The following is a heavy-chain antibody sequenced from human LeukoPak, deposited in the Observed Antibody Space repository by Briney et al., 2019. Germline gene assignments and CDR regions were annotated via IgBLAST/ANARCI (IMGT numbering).Heavy chain of an antibody. CDR1: GGSFSGYY. J-gene: IGHJ5*02. V-gene: IGHV4-34*01. D-gene: IGHD3-22*01. CDR2: INHSGST. CDR3: ARTYDSSGYRLPWFDP. Sequence: SETLSLTCAVYGGSFSGYYWSWIRQPPGKGREWIGEINHSGSTNYNPSLKSRVTISVDTSKNQFSLKLSSVTGADTAVYYCARTYDSSGYRLPWFDPWGQGTLVTVSS.